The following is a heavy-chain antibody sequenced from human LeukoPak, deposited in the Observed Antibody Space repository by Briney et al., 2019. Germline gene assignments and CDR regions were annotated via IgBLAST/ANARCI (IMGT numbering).Heavy chain of an antibody. D-gene: IGHD6-13*01. CDR1: GFTYSRYC. CDR2: MKYDGSEK. Sequence: GGSLRLSCAASGFTYSRYCMIWVRQAPGKGLVGVANMKYDGSEKYYVDSVKGRFTISRDNAKNSLYLQMNSLRAEDTAVYYCARDIEAAGLFLDYWGQGTLVTVS. J-gene: IGHJ4*02. CDR3: ARDIEAAGLFLDY. V-gene: IGHV3-7*01.